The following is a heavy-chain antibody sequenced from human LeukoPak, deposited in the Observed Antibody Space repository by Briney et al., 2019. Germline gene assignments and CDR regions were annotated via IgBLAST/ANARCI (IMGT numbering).Heavy chain of an antibody. CDR2: INHSGST. V-gene: IGHV4-34*01. CDR3: ARGPPPGDRFDY. CDR1: GGSFSGNY. D-gene: IGHD4-17*01. Sequence: PSETLSLTCGVYGGSFSGNYWSWIRQPPGKGLEWIGGINHSGSTNYNPSLKSRVTISVDTSKNHFSLKLSSVTAADTAVYDCARGPPPGDRFDYWGQGTLVTVSS. J-gene: IGHJ4*02.